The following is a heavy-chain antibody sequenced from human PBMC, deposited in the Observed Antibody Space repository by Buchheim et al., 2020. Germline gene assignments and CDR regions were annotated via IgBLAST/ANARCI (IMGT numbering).Heavy chain of an antibody. D-gene: IGHD3-22*01. V-gene: IGHV4-61*01. CDR3: ARFYYDSSGYYLDY. J-gene: IGHJ4*02. CDR2: IYYSGST. Sequence: QVQLQESGPGLVKPSETLSLTCTVSGGSVSSGSYYWSWIRQPPGKGLEWIGYIYYSGSTNYNPSLKSRFTISVDTSKNQFSLKLSSVTAADTAVYYCARFYYDSSGYYLDYWGQGTL. CDR1: GGSVSSGSYY.